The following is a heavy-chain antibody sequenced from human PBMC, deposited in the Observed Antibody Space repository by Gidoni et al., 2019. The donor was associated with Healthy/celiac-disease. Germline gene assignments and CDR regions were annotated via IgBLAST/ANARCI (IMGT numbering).Heavy chain of an antibody. D-gene: IGHD6-6*01. CDR3: ARGHLASPYSSSSYYYYGMDV. J-gene: IGHJ6*02. V-gene: IGHV4-34*01. CDR1: GGSFSGYY. CDR2: INHSGRT. Sequence: QVQLQQWGAGLLKPSETLSLTCSVYGGSFSGYYWSWIRQPPGKGLEWIGEINHSGRTNYNPSLNSRVTISVDTSKNQFSLKLSSVTAADTAVYYCARGHLASPYSSSSYYYYGMDVWGQGTTVTVSS.